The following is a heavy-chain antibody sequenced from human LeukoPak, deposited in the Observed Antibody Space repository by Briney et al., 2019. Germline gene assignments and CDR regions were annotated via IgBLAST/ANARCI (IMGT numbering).Heavy chain of an antibody. Sequence: GGSLILSCAASGFTFSSYSMNWVRQAPGKGLEWVSSVSYSSSYIYYADSVKGRFTISRDNAKNSLYLQMHSLRAEDTAVYYCARDPGYCSGVSCYAAYYFDSWGQGTLVTVSS. V-gene: IGHV3-21*01. CDR3: ARDPGYCSGVSCYAAYYFDS. CDR2: VSYSSSYI. J-gene: IGHJ4*02. CDR1: GFTFSSYS. D-gene: IGHD2-15*01.